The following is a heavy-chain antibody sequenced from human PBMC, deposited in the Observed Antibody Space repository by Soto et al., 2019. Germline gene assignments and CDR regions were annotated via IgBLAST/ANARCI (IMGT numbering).Heavy chain of an antibody. CDR1: GGSISRSSYY. CDR2: IYYSGNT. CDR3: ARDLSGSSEGSDGLDV. Sequence: SETLSLTCTVSGGSISRSSYYWSWIRQHPGKGLEWIGYIYYSGNTYYNPSLKSRLTISVDTSKNQFSLMLTSVTAADTAVYYCARDLSGSSEGSDGLDVWGQGTTVTVSS. V-gene: IGHV4-31*03. J-gene: IGHJ6*02. D-gene: IGHD6-13*01.